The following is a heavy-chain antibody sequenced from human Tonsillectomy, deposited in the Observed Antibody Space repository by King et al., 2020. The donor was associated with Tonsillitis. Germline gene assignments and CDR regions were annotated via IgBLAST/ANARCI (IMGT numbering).Heavy chain of an antibody. CDR2: ISYDVSNE. CDR3: AKASLYSSSSEPAY. D-gene: IGHD6-13*01. Sequence: VQLVESGGGVVQPGRSLRLSCAASGFTFSSYGMHWVRQAPGKGLEWVAVISYDVSNEYYADSVKGRFTISRDNSKDTLYLQLNSLKPEDTAVYYCAKASLYSSSSEPAYWGQGTLVTVSS. CDR1: GFTFSSYG. J-gene: IGHJ4*02. V-gene: IGHV3-30*18.